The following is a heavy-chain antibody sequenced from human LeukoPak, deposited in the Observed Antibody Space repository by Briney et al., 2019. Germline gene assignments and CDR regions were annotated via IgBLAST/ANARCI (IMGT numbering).Heavy chain of an antibody. D-gene: IGHD3-22*01. CDR1: GYTLTELS. Sequence: ASVKVSCKVSGYTLTELSMHWVRQAPGKGLEWMGGFDPEDGETIYAQKFQGRVTMTEDTSTDTAYMELSSLRSEDTAVYYCATASFRYYDSSGYAHWGQGTLVTVSS. J-gene: IGHJ4*02. CDR2: FDPEDGET. V-gene: IGHV1-24*01. CDR3: ATASFRYYDSSGYAH.